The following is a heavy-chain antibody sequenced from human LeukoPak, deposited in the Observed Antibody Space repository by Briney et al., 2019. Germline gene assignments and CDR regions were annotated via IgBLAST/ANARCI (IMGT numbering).Heavy chain of an antibody. CDR3: ASAVPDSSGYYYYYYYYMDV. D-gene: IGHD3-22*01. J-gene: IGHJ6*03. Sequence: GGSLRLSCAASGFTFSSYWMHWVRQAPGKGLVWVSHINSDESSTNYADSVKGRFTISRDNAKNTLYLQMNSLRAEDTAVYYCASAVPDSSGYYYYYYYYMDVWGKGTTVTISS. CDR2: INSDESST. V-gene: IGHV3-74*01. CDR1: GFTFSSYW.